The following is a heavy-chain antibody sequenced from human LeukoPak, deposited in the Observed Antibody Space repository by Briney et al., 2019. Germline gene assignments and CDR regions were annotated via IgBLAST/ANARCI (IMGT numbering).Heavy chain of an antibody. D-gene: IGHD3-9*01. CDR2: TYYRSKWYN. V-gene: IGHV6-1*01. CDR3: ARGYYDILTGYYPFDY. Sequence: SQTLSLTCAISGDSVSSNSAAWNWIRQSPSRGLEWLGRTYYRSKWYNDYAGSVKIRITINPDTSKNQFSLQLNSVTPEDTAVYYCARGYYDILTGYYPFDYWGQGTLVTVSS. J-gene: IGHJ4*02. CDR1: GDSVSSNSAA.